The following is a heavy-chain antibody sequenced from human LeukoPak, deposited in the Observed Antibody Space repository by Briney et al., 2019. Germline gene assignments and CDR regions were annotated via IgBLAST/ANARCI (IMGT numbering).Heavy chain of an antibody. D-gene: IGHD2-8*01. CDR1: GGSINNYY. CDR3: ARDGYCTNGVCYSDY. V-gene: IGHV4-59*12. J-gene: IGHJ4*02. Sequence: SETLSLTCTVSGGSINNYYWSWIRQPPGKGLEWIGYIYYSGSTNYNPSLKSRVTMSVDTSKNQFSLKLSSVTAADTAVYYCARDGYCTNGVCYSDYWGQGTLVTVSS. CDR2: IYYSGST.